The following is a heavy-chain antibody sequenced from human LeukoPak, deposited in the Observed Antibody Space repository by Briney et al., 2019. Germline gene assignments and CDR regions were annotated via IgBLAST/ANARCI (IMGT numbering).Heavy chain of an antibody. V-gene: IGHV1-69*04. Sequence: GSSVKVSCKASGGTFSSYAISWVRQAPGQGLEWMGRIIPIPGIANYAQKFQGRVTITADKSTSTAYMELSSLRSEDTAVYYCARGKSTVVRRGPNYFDYWGQGTLVTVSS. CDR2: IIPIPGIA. CDR3: ARGKSTVVRRGPNYFDY. CDR1: GGTFSSYA. D-gene: IGHD4-23*01. J-gene: IGHJ4*02.